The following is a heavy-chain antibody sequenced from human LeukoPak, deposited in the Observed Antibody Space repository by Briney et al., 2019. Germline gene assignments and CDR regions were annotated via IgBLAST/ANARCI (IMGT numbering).Heavy chain of an antibody. D-gene: IGHD4-11*01. Sequence: PSGTLSLTCAVSGGSISSSNWWSWVRQPPGKGLEWIGEIYHSGSTNYNPSLKSRVTISVDKSKNQFSLKLSSVTAADTAVYYCARRSVPGPVTPGGDYWGQGTLVTVSS. CDR1: GGSISSSNW. CDR2: IYHSGST. J-gene: IGHJ4*02. CDR3: ARRSVPGPVTPGGDY. V-gene: IGHV4-4*02.